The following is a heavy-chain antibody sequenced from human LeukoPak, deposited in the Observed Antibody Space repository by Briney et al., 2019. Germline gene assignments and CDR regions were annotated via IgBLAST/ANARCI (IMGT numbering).Heavy chain of an antibody. CDR1: GGSISSGDYY. Sequence: PSETLSLTCTVSGGSISSGDYYWSWIRQPPGKGLEWIGRIYTSGSTNYNPSLKSRVTMSVDTSKNQFSLKLSSVTAADTAVYYCASSLYYYDSSGYLNYYYGMDVWGQGTTVTVSS. CDR2: IYTSGST. CDR3: ASSLYYYDSSGYLNYYYGMDV. D-gene: IGHD3-22*01. V-gene: IGHV4-61*02. J-gene: IGHJ6*02.